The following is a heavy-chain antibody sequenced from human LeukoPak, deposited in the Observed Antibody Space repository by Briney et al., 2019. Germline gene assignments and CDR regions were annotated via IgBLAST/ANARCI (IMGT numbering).Heavy chain of an antibody. J-gene: IGHJ6*02. CDR2: INTDTGNP. Sequence: ASVKVSCKASGCTFTSYAMNWVRQAPGRGLEWMGWINTDTGNPTYAQGFTGRFVFSLDTSVSTAYLQISSLKAEDTAVYYCARGAYCSSTSCSHYYYYGMDVWGQGTTVTVSS. V-gene: IGHV7-4-1*02. D-gene: IGHD2-2*01. CDR1: GCTFTSYA. CDR3: ARGAYCSSTSCSHYYYYGMDV.